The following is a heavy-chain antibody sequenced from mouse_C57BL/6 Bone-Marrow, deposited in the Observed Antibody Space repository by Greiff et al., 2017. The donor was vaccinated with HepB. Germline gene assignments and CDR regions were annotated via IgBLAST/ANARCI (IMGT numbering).Heavy chain of an antibody. CDR1: GFTFSSYG. D-gene: IGHD2-1*01. CDR3: ARRSTMVTGAWFAY. CDR2: ISSGGSYT. Sequence: EVQLVESGGDLVKPGGSLKLSCAASGFTFSSYGMSWVRQTPDKRLEWVATISSGGSYTYYPDSVKGRFTISRDNAKNTLYLQMSSLKSEDTAMYYCARRSTMVTGAWFAYWGQGTLVTVSA. V-gene: IGHV5-6*01. J-gene: IGHJ3*01.